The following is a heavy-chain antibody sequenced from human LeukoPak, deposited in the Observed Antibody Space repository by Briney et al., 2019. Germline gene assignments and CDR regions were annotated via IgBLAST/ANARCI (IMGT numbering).Heavy chain of an antibody. V-gene: IGHV3-7*01. CDR2: IKHDGSEQ. Sequence: GGSLRLSCAASGFTFSSYWMSWVRQAPGKGLEWVANIKHDGSEQYYLDSVKGRFTISRDNAKNTVYLQMNSLRVEDTAAYYCARGGPITRWLEERLDYWGQGTLVTVSS. J-gene: IGHJ4*02. CDR3: ARGGPITRWLEERLDY. CDR1: GFTFSSYW. D-gene: IGHD5-24*01.